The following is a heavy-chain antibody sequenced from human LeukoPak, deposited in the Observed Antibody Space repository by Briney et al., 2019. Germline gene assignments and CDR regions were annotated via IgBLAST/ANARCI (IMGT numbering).Heavy chain of an antibody. Sequence: ASVKVSCKASGYTFTSYYMHWVRQAPGQGLEWMGWINPNSGGTNYAQKFHGRVTMTRDTSINTAYMELSSLTSNDTALYYCARFRHIAVAGTPHFDYWGQGPLVTVSS. J-gene: IGHJ4*02. D-gene: IGHD6-19*01. CDR2: INPNSGGT. CDR1: GYTFTSYY. V-gene: IGHV1-2*02. CDR3: ARFRHIAVAGTPHFDY.